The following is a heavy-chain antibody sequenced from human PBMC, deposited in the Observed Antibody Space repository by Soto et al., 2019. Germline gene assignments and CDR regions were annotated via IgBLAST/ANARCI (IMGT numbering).Heavy chain of an antibody. Sequence: GGSLRLSCAASGFPFSNYAMTWVRQAPGKGLEWVSSISAGPNGPYYADSVKGRFTISRDNSKTTVFLQMNALRAEDTAIYYCTKDLNYYGSGSHYWGQGTPVTVSS. J-gene: IGHJ4*02. V-gene: IGHV3-23*01. CDR2: ISAGPNGP. D-gene: IGHD3-10*01. CDR1: GFPFSNYA. CDR3: TKDLNYYGSGSHY.